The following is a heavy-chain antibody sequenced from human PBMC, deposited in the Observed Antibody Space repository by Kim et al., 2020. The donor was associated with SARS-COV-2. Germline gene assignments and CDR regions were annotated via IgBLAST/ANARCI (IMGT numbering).Heavy chain of an antibody. Sequence: NGGDKLQADSERGRFSISRDNSKDTLYLQMNSLRAQDTAVYYCADIYDCDVWGQGTTVTVSS. D-gene: IGHD3-16*01. CDR3: ADIYDCDV. J-gene: IGHJ6*02. CDR2: NGGDK. V-gene: IGHV3-53*01.